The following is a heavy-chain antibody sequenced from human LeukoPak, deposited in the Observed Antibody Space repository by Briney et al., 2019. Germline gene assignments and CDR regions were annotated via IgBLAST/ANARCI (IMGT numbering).Heavy chain of an antibody. D-gene: IGHD3-22*01. CDR2: IIPIFGTA. CDR1: GGTFSSYA. V-gene: IGHV1-69*01. CDR3: ATGYYDSSTYYYVRDVFDI. J-gene: IGHJ3*02. Sequence: GASVKVSCKASGGTFSSYAISWVRQAPGQGLEWMGGIIPIFGTAIYAQKFQGRVTMTEDASTDTAYMELSSLRSEDTAVYYCATGYYDSSTYYYVRDVFDIWGQGTMITVSS.